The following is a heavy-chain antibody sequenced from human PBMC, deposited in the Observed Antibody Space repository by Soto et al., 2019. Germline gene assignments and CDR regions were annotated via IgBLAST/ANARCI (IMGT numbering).Heavy chain of an antibody. CDR1: GFTFSIYA. J-gene: IGHJ4*02. D-gene: IGHD3-22*01. CDR2: ISTNGGST. V-gene: IGHV3-64D*06. Sequence: TGGSLSLSCSASGFTFSIYAMHWVRQAPGKGLEYVSSISTNGGSTDYADSVKGRFTISRDNSKNTVYLQMSRLRVEDTAVYYCVKGEYYYDSSGYYPFDYWGQGTLVTVSS. CDR3: VKGEYYYDSSGYYPFDY.